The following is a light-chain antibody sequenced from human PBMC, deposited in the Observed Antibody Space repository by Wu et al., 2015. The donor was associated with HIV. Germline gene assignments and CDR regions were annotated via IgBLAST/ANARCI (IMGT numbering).Light chain of an antibody. CDR2: GAS. V-gene: IGKV3-15*01. Sequence: ETVMTQSPATLSMSPGERATLFCRASQSISSNLAWYQQKPGQAPRLLIYGASTRATGFPARFSGSGSGTEFTLTISSLQSEDFAVYYCQQYNNWPRTFGQGTKVEIK. CDR3: QQYNNWPRT. J-gene: IGKJ1*01. CDR1: QSISSN.